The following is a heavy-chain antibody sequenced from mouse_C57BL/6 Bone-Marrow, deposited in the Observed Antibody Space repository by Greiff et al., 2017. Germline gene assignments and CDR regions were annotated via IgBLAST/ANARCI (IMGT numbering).Heavy chain of an antibody. J-gene: IGHJ4*01. V-gene: IGHV14-3*01. CDR2: IDPANGNT. D-gene: IGHD2-3*01. CDR1: GFNIKNTY. Sequence: EVQVVESVAELVRPGASVKLSCTASGFNIKNTYLHWVKQRPEQGLEWIGRIDPANGNTKYAPKFQGQATLTADTSANTAYLQLSSLTSEDTAIYYCARFGWLPRGLYYAMDYWGQGTSVTVSS. CDR3: ARFGWLPRGLYYAMDY.